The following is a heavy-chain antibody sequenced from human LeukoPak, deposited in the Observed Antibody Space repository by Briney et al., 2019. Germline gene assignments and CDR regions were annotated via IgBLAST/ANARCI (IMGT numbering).Heavy chain of an antibody. CDR1: GYTFTSYG. Sequence: ASVKVSCKASGYTFTSYGISWVRQAPGQGLEWMGWIHPSSGGTNYAQKFQGRVTMTRETSISTAYLELSSLRSDDTAVYYCARAPAGSTSCFDPWGQGTLVTVSS. CDR2: IHPSSGGT. D-gene: IGHD2-2*01. CDR3: ARAPAGSTSCFDP. J-gene: IGHJ5*02. V-gene: IGHV1-2*02.